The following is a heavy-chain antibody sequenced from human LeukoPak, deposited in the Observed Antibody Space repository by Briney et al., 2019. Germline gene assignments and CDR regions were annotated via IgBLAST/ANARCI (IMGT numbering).Heavy chain of an antibody. D-gene: IGHD5-24*01. CDR3: ARGIWEMATIPYWYFDI. Sequence: SETLSLTCGVSGGAISNTNWWNWVRQPPGKGLEWIGEIHYSGSTNYNPSLKSRVTMSVDTSKNQFSLKLSSVTAADTALYYCARGIWEMATIPYWYFDIWGRGTLVTVSS. V-gene: IGHV4-4*02. CDR1: GGAISNTNW. CDR2: IHYSGST. J-gene: IGHJ2*01.